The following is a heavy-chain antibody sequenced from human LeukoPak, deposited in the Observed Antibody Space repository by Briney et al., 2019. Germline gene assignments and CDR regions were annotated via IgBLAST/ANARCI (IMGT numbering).Heavy chain of an antibody. CDR2: IYYSGST. CDR3: AVTGRSNSFDY. Sequence: SETLSLTCTVSGGSISSYYWSWIRQPPGKGLEWIGYIYYSGSTNYNPSLKSRVTISVDTSKNQFSLQLNSVTPEDTAVYYCAVTGRSNSFDYWGQGTLVTVSS. D-gene: IGHD1-14*01. CDR1: GGSISSYY. J-gene: IGHJ4*02. V-gene: IGHV4-59*12.